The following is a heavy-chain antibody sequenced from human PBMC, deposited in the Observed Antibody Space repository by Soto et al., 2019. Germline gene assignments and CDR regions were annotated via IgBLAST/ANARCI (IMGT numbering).Heavy chain of an antibody. V-gene: IGHV3-11*01. CDR2: ITNTGSTI. CDR1: GFTFSNYY. CDR3: ARFHWRAIDL. Sequence: QVQVVESGGGLVKPGESLRVSCAASGFTFSNYYMSWIRQAPGKGLEWLSYITNTGSTIYYADSVKGRFTISRDNAKNSLYLQLNSLRAEDTAMYYRARFHWRAIDLWGQGTLVTVSS. J-gene: IGHJ5*02.